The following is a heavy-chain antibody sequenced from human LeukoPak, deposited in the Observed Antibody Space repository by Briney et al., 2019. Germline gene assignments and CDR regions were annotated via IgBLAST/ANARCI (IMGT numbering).Heavy chain of an antibody. Sequence: SETLSLTCTVSGYSISSGYYWGWIRQPPGKGLEWIGSIYHSGSTYYNPSLKSRVTISVDTSKNQFSLKLSSVTAADTAVYYCARDLWELEGWFDPWGQGTLVTVST. V-gene: IGHV4-38-2*02. CDR1: GYSISSGYY. J-gene: IGHJ5*02. CDR2: IYHSGST. CDR3: ARDLWELEGWFDP. D-gene: IGHD1-1*01.